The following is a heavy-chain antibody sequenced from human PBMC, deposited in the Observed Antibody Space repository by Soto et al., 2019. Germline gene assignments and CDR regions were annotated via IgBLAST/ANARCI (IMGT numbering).Heavy chain of an antibody. V-gene: IGHV3-72*01. D-gene: IGHD6-19*01. J-gene: IGHJ4*02. CDR3: ARAGEYSSGWYAFDY. CDR1: GFTFSDHY. Sequence: EVQLVESGGGLVQPGGSLRLSCAASGFTFSDHYMDWVRQAPGKGLEWVGRTRNKANSYTTEYAASVKGRFTISRDDSKNSLYLQMNSLKTEDTAVYYCARAGEYSSGWYAFDYWGQGTWSPSPQ. CDR2: TRNKANSYTT.